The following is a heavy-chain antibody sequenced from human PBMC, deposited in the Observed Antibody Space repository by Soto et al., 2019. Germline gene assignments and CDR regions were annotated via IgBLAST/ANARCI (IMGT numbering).Heavy chain of an antibody. D-gene: IGHD3-22*01. V-gene: IGHV3-15*07. J-gene: IGHJ3*02. Sequence: GGSLRLSCAASGFTFSNAWMNWVRQAPGKGLEWVGRIKSKTDGGTTDYAAPVKGRFTISRDDSKNTLYLQMNSLKTEDTAVYYCTTLYYYDSSGPNDAFDIWGQGTMVTVSS. CDR3: TTLYYYDSSGPNDAFDI. CDR1: GFTFSNAW. CDR2: IKSKTDGGTT.